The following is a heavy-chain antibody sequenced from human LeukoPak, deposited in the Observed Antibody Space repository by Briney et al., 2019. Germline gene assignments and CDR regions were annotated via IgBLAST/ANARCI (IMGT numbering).Heavy chain of an antibody. D-gene: IGHD6-19*01. J-gene: IGHJ6*02. V-gene: IGHV3-30*04. CDR2: ISYDGSNK. CDR3: ARISSGWYFNYYYGMDV. Sequence: GRSLRLSCAASGFTFSSYAMHWVRQAPGKGLEWVAVISYDGSNKYYADSVKGRFTISRDNSKSTLYLQMNSLRAEDTAVYYCARISSGWYFNYYYGMDVWGQGTTVTVSS. CDR1: GFTFSSYA.